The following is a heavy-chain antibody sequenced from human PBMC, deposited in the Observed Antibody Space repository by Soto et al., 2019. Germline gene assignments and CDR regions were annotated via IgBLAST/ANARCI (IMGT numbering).Heavy chain of an antibody. CDR2: ISDYNGNT. CDR3: AREGYYSGSESYSPPRYYGMDV. CDR1: GYSFTTYG. V-gene: IGHV1-18*01. Sequence: QVQLVQSGAEVKKPGASVKVSCKASGYSFTTYGISWVRQAPGQGLEWMGWISDYNGNTNYEKKFQGRVTMTTDKSTRTAYMELKCLRSDDTAVYYCAREGYYSGSESYSPPRYYGMDVWGQGTTVTVS. D-gene: IGHD3-10*01. J-gene: IGHJ6*02.